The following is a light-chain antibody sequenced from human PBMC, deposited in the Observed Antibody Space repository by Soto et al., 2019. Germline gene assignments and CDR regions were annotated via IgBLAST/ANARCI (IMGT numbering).Light chain of an antibody. Sequence: QSALTQPASVSGSPGQSITISCTGTSSDVGGYNYVSWYQQHPGKAPKLMIYDVSNRPSGVSNRFSGSKSVNTASLTISGLQAEDEADYYCSSYTSSSTPRVFGTGTKLTVL. V-gene: IGLV2-14*01. CDR2: DVS. CDR3: SSYTSSSTPRV. CDR1: SSDVGGYNY. J-gene: IGLJ1*01.